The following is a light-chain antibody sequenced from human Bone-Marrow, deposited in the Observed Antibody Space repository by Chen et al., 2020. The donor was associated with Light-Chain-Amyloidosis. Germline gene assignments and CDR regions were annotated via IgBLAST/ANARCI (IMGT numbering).Light chain of an antibody. CDR3: QKYNTAPLT. CDR2: AAS. V-gene: IGKV1-27*01. Sequence: IQMTQSPSSLSASVGDRVTIACRASHDISNYVAWYQQKPGQPPKLLIYAASSLPSGVPSRFSGSGSGTDFTLTIASLQPEDVATYYCQKYNTAPLTFGVGTKVQIK. CDR1: HDISNY. J-gene: IGKJ4*01.